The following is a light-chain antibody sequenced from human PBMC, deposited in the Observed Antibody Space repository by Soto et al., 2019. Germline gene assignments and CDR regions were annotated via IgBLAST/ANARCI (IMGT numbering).Light chain of an antibody. CDR3: QQSYRTPT. J-gene: IGKJ5*01. V-gene: IGKV1-5*03. CDR2: AAS. CDR1: QSISTW. Sequence: DIQMTQSPSTLSASVGDRVTITCRASQSISTWLAWYQQKPGTAPKLLIYAASTLETGVPSRFSGSGSGTDYTLTISSLQPEDFATYYCQQSYRTPTFGQGTRLEIK.